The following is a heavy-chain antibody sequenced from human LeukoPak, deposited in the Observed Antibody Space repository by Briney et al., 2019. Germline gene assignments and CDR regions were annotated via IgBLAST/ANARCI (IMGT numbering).Heavy chain of an antibody. CDR2: IYSGGST. D-gene: IGHD4-17*01. CDR1: GFTVSSKY. V-gene: IGHV3-66*01. Sequence: GGSLRLSCAASGFTVSSKYMSWVRQAPGKGLEWVSVIYSGGSTYYADSVKGRFTISRDNSKNTLYLQMNSLRAEDSAVYYCASCPEHYGVFRRNYFDYWGQGTLVTVSS. CDR3: ASCPEHYGVFRRNYFDY. J-gene: IGHJ4*02.